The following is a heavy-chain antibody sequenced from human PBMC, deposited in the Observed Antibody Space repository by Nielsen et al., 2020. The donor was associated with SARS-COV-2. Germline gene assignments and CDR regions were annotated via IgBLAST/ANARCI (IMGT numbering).Heavy chain of an antibody. CDR2: IRSKANSYAT. V-gene: IGHV3-73*01. J-gene: IGHJ4*02. CDR1: GFTFSGSA. D-gene: IGHD3-3*01. Sequence: GGSLRLSCAASGFTFSGSAMHWVRQASGKGLEWVGRIRSKANSYATAYAASVKGRFTISRDDSKNTAYPQMNSLKTEDTAVYYCTRQKEWLLSSYFDYWGQGTLVTVSS. CDR3: TRQKEWLLSSYFDY.